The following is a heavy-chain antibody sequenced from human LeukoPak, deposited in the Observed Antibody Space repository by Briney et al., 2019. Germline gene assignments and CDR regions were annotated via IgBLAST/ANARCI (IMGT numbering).Heavy chain of an antibody. CDR3: AKEIQLWLDYYYYGMDV. CDR2: ISYDGSNK. Sequence: GGSLRLSCAASGFTFSTYAMSWVRQAPGKGLEWVAVISYDGSNKYYADSVKGRFTISRDNSKNTLYLQMNSLRAEDTAVYYCAKEIQLWLDYYYYGMDVWGQGTTVTVSS. CDR1: GFTFSTYA. V-gene: IGHV3-30*18. D-gene: IGHD5-18*01. J-gene: IGHJ6*02.